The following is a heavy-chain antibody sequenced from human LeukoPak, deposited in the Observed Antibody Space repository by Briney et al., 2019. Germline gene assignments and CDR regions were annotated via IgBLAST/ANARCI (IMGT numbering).Heavy chain of an antibody. V-gene: IGHV1-2*04. CDR3: ARPSIAVGGAFDI. J-gene: IGHJ3*02. D-gene: IGHD6-19*01. CDR2: INPNSGGT. CDR1: GYTFTGYY. Sequence: ASVKVSCKASGYTFTGYYMHWVRQAPGQGLEWMGWINPNSGGTNYAQKFQGWVTMTRDTSISTAYMELGRLRSDDTAVYYCARPSIAVGGAFDIWGQGTMVTVSS.